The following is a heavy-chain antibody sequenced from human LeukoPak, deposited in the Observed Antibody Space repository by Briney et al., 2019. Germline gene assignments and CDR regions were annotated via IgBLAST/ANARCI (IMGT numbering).Heavy chain of an antibody. Sequence: ASVKVSCKASGYTFTSYGISWVRQAPGQGLEWMGWISAYNGNTNYAQKLQGRVTMTTDTSTSTAYMELRSLRSDDTAVYYYARDGAPPSGTEDYYYYGMDVWGQGTTVTVSS. J-gene: IGHJ6*02. V-gene: IGHV1-18*01. CDR1: GYTFTSYG. D-gene: IGHD1-7*01. CDR3: ARDGAPPSGTEDYYYYGMDV. CDR2: ISAYNGNT.